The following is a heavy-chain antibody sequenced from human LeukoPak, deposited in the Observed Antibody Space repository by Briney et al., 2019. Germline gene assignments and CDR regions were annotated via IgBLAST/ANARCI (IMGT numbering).Heavy chain of an antibody. Sequence: SQTLSLTCAISGDIVSSNSGAWNWIMQSPARGLEWLGRTYYRSKWYNDYAVSVKSRITINPDTSKNQFSLQLNSVTPEDTAVYYCARGETTQYGMDVWGQGTTVTVSS. CDR3: ARGETTQYGMDV. CDR2: TYYRSKWYN. CDR1: GDIVSSNSGA. J-gene: IGHJ6*02. D-gene: IGHD4-17*01. V-gene: IGHV6-1*01.